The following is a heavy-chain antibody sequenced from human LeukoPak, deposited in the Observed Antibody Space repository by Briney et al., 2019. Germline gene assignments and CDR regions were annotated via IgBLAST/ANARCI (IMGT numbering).Heavy chain of an antibody. CDR3: ATEKHPLGYLGRYYYYYGMDV. Sequence: ASVKVSCKASGYTFTSYAMDWVRQAPGQRLEWMGWINAGNGNTKYSQKFQGRVTITRDTSASTAYMELSSLRSEDTAVYYCATEKHPLGYLGRYYYYYGMDVWGQGTTVTVSS. V-gene: IGHV1-3*01. D-gene: IGHD5-12*01. J-gene: IGHJ6*02. CDR2: INAGNGNT. CDR1: GYTFTSYA.